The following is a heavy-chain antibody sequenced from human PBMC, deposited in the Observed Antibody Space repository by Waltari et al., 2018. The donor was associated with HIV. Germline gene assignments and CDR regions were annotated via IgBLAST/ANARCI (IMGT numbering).Heavy chain of an antibody. CDR2: ISSSSSYI. CDR3: ARELKGRTVTTNY. V-gene: IGHV3-21*01. Sequence: EVQLVESGGGLVKPGGSLRLSCAASGFTFSSYSMNWVRQAPGKGLEWVSSISSSSSYIYYADSVKGRFTISRDNAKNSLYLQMNSLRAEDTAVYYCARELKGRTVTTNYWGQGTLVTVSS. CDR1: GFTFSSYS. J-gene: IGHJ4*02. D-gene: IGHD4-17*01.